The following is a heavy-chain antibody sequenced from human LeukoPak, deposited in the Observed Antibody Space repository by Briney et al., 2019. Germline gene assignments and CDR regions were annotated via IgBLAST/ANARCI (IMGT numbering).Heavy chain of an antibody. CDR2: ISHDGDNK. CDR1: RFTFSSYA. Sequence: GGSLRLSCAASRFTFSSYAMHWVRQAPGKGLEWVAIISHDGDNKFYADSVKGRFTISRDNSKNTLYLQMNSLRAEDTAVYYCASTLPSDSSGYYYVGYFDYWGQGTLVTVSS. V-gene: IGHV3-30*17. D-gene: IGHD3-22*01. CDR3: ASTLPSDSSGYYYVGYFDY. J-gene: IGHJ4*02.